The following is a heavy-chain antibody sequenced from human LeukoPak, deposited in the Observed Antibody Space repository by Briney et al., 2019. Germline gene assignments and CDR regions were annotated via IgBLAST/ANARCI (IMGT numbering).Heavy chain of an antibody. CDR3: ARGRRYYYGSGNQLSNNWFDP. CDR1: GGSFSGYY. V-gene: IGHV4-34*01. D-gene: IGHD3-10*01. CDR2: INHSGST. J-gene: IGHJ5*02. Sequence: PSETLSLTCAVYGGSFSGYYWSWIRQPPGKGLEWIGEINHSGSTNYNPSLKSRVTISVDTSKNQFSLKLSSVTAADTAVYYCARGRRYYYGSGNQLSNNWFDPWGQGTLVTVSS.